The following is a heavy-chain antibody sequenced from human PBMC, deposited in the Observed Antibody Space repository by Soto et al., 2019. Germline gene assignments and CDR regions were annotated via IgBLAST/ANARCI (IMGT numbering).Heavy chain of an antibody. V-gene: IGHV3-30*03. Sequence: GGSLRLSCAASGFTFSSYGMHWVRQAPGKGLEWVAVISYDGSNKYYADSVKGRFTISRDNSKNTLYLQMNSLRAEDTAVYYWAGGETGTADYYMDVWGKGTTVTVSS. D-gene: IGHD1-1*01. CDR2: ISYDGSNK. CDR3: AGGETGTADYYMDV. J-gene: IGHJ6*03. CDR1: GFTFSSYG.